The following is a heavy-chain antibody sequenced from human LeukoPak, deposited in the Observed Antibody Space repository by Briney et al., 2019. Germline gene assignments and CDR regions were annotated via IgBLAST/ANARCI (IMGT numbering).Heavy chain of an antibody. D-gene: IGHD6-19*01. CDR1: GLTFSSYW. CDR2: IKQDGSEK. CDR3: ARDQDAYSSGWYGVFDY. J-gene: IGHJ4*02. Sequence: GGSLRLSCAASGLTFSSYWMSWVRQAPGKGLEWVANIKQDGSEKNYVDSVKGRFTISRDNAKNSLYLQMNSLRAEDTAVYYCARDQDAYSSGWYGVFDYWGQGTLVTVSS. V-gene: IGHV3-7*05.